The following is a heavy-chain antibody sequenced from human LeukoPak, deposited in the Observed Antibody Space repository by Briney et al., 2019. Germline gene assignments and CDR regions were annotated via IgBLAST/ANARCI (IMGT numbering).Heavy chain of an antibody. J-gene: IGHJ6*02. CDR1: GYTFTSYY. CDR2: INPSGGST. D-gene: IGHD4-11*01. V-gene: IGHV1-46*01. Sequence: ASVKVSCKASGYTFTSYYMHWVRQAPGHGLEWMGIINPSGGSTSYAQKFQGRVTMTRDTSTSTVYMELSSLRSEDTAVYYCARVGYSNYPPYYYYYYGMDVWGQGTTVTVSS. CDR3: ARVGYSNYPPYYYYYYGMDV.